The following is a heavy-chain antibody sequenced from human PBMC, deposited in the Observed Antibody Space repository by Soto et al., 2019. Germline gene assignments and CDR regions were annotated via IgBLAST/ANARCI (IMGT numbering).Heavy chain of an antibody. J-gene: IGHJ4*02. CDR2: VSAYNGKT. V-gene: IGHV1-18*01. CDR3: ARGPGGAEHPKED. CDR1: GYSFISYG. Sequence: QVQLVQSGAEVKKPGASVKVSCKASGYSFISYGITWVRQAPGQGLEWMGWVSAYNGKTNYAQKFHDRVTLTTVTSTSTAYMELRSLTPDDTAVYYCARGPGGAEHPKEDWGRGTLVTVSS. D-gene: IGHD3-16*01.